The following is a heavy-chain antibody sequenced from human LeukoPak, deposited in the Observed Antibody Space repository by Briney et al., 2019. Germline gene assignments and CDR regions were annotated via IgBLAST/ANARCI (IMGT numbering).Heavy chain of an antibody. CDR2: IWYDGSNK. J-gene: IGHJ4*02. Sequence: PGGSLRLSCAASGFNFSSYGMHWVRQGPGKGLEWVAIIWYDGSNKYYADSVKGRFTISRDNSKNTLYLQMNSLRAEDTAVYYCAKCGADFRGSLGRFDYWGQGTLVTVSS. CDR1: GFNFSSYG. V-gene: IGHV3-30*02. CDR3: AKCGADFRGSLGRFDY. D-gene: IGHD5-12*01.